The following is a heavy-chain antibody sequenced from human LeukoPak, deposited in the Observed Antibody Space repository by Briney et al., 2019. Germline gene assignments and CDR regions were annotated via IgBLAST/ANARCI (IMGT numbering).Heavy chain of an antibody. J-gene: IGHJ3*02. CDR1: GYSFTSYW. V-gene: IGHV5-51*01. CDR3: ARSNTGYSSGWADAFDI. Sequence: GESLKISCKGSGYSFTSYWIGWVRQMPGKGLEWMGIIYPGDSDTRYSPSFQGQVTISADKSISTAYLQWSSLKASVTAMYYCARSNTGYSSGWADAFDIWGQGTMVTVSS. CDR2: IYPGDSDT. D-gene: IGHD6-19*01.